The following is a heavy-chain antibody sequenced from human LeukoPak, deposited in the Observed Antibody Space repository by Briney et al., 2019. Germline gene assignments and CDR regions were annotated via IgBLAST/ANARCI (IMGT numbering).Heavy chain of an antibody. CDR3: ARDADGVVDY. Sequence: GGSLTLSCAASGFTFSNYPMHWVRQAPGKGLEWVAVISYDGSNKYYADSVKGRFTISRDNSKNTLYLQMNSLRAEDTAVYYCARDADGVVDYWGQGTLVTVSS. J-gene: IGHJ4*02. D-gene: IGHD4-17*01. V-gene: IGHV3-30-3*01. CDR2: ISYDGSNK. CDR1: GFTFSNYP.